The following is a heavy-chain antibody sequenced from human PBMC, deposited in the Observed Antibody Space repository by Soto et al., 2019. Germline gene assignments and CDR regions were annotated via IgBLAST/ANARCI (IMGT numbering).Heavy chain of an antibody. J-gene: IGHJ5*02. Sequence: SETLSLTCAVSGDSISSSNWWSWVRQSPRKGLEWLGEIYHNGSTNYNPSLKSRVAISVDKSKNQFSLKLTSVTAADTAVYYCATYIQDYSPSRGWFDPWGQGTLVTVSS. V-gene: IGHV4-4*02. CDR1: GDSISSSNW. D-gene: IGHD4-4*01. CDR2: IYHNGST. CDR3: ATYIQDYSPSRGWFDP.